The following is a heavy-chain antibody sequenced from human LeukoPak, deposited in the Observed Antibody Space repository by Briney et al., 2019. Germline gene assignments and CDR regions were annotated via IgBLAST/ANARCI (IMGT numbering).Heavy chain of an antibody. Sequence: SVKVSCKASGYTFTGYYMHWVRQAPGQGLEWMGRINPNSGGTNYAQKFQGRVTMTRDTSISTAYMELNRLRSDDTAVYYCARGRLVRGVIDWFDPWGQGTLVTVSS. D-gene: IGHD3-10*01. V-gene: IGHV1-2*06. J-gene: IGHJ5*02. CDR3: ARGRLVRGVIDWFDP. CDR1: GYTFTGYY. CDR2: INPNSGGT.